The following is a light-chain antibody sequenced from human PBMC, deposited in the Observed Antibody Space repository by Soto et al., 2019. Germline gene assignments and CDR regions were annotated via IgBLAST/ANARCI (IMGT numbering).Light chain of an antibody. CDR2: DAS. CDR3: QQYNSYPWT. CDR1: QSISAW. J-gene: IGKJ1*01. V-gene: IGKV1-5*01. Sequence: DIRMTQSPSTLSASVGDRFTITCRASQSISAWLAWYQQKPGKAPKLLIYDASNLESGVPSRFSGSGSGTEFTLTISSLQPDDFATYYCQQYNSYPWTFGQGTKVDIK.